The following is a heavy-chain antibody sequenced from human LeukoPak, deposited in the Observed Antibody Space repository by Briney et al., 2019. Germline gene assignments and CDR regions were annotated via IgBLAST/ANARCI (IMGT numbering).Heavy chain of an antibody. CDR1: GFTVSDNY. J-gene: IGHJ3*02. Sequence: GGSLRLSCAASGFTVSDNYMTWVRQAPGKGLEWVSSIYSAGATHYAQSVKGRFTISRDNSKNTLYLQMNSLRAEDMAVYYCARIEWERLGRAFDIWGQGTMVTVSS. D-gene: IGHD1-26*01. CDR2: IYSAGAT. CDR3: ARIEWERLGRAFDI. V-gene: IGHV3-53*01.